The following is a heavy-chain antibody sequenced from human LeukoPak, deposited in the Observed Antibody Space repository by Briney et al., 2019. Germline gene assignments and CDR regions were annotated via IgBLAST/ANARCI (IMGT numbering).Heavy chain of an antibody. V-gene: IGHV4-34*01. CDR2: INHSGST. Sequence: SETLSLTCAVYGGSFSGYYWSWIRQPPGKGLEWIGEINHSGSTYYNPSLKSRVTISVDTSKNQFSLKLSSVTAADTAVYYCATGIATAGKPFDYWGQGTLVTVSS. CDR1: GGSFSGYY. J-gene: IGHJ4*02. CDR3: ATGIATAGKPFDY. D-gene: IGHD6-13*01.